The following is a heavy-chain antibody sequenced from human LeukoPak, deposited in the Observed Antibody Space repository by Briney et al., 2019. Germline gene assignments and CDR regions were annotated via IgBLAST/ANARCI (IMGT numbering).Heavy chain of an antibody. D-gene: IGHD3-3*02. V-gene: IGHV3-15*01. J-gene: IGHJ4*02. CDR1: GFTFTNAR. CDR2: SKSKIDGGTT. Sequence: GGSLRLSCAASGFTFTNARMGWVRQGLRKGLEWVGLSKSKIDGGTTEYAAPVKGRVIISRDDSKHTLYLQMNRLRSEDTAVYYCTTGYGHSDFDYWGQGTLVTVSS. CDR3: TTGYGHSDFDY.